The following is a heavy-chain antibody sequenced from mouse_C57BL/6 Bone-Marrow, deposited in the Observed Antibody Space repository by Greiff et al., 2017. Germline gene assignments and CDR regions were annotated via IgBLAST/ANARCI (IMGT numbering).Heavy chain of an antibody. J-gene: IGHJ3*01. CDR2: INPYNGGT. V-gene: IGHV1-19*01. CDR3: ARYWLLVPWFAY. Sequence: EVQLQESGPVLVKPGASVKMSCKASGYTFTDYYMHWVKQRHGKSLEWIGVINPYNGGTSYNQKFTVKATLTVDKSSSTAYMELNSLTSEYSAVYYCARYWLLVPWFAYWGQGTLVTVSA. D-gene: IGHD2-3*01. CDR1: GYTFTDYY.